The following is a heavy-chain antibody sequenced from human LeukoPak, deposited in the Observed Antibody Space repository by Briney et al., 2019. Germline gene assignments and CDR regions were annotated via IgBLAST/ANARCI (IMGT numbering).Heavy chain of an antibody. J-gene: IGHJ3*02. V-gene: IGHV4-38-2*02. CDR2: IYHSGST. CDR3: ARPGVGSGRYGAFDI. CDR1: GYSISSGHY. D-gene: IGHD5-18*01. Sequence: SETLSLTCTVSGYSISSGHYWGWIRQPPGKGLEWIGSIYHSGSTYYNPSLKSRVTISVDTSKNQFSLKLSSVTAADTAVYYCARPGVGSGRYGAFDIWGQGTLVIVSS.